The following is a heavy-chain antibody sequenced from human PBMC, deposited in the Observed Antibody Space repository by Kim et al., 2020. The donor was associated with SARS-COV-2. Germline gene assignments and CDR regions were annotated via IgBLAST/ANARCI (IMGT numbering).Heavy chain of an antibody. J-gene: IGHJ6*02. V-gene: IGHV1-69*04. CDR3: AREWLHYHGPNYYYGMDV. Sequence: SVKVSCKASGGTFSNYTISWVRQAPGQGLEWMGRINPIIGIAKYAQKFQGRVTITTDKSTSTAYMELSSLRTEDTAVYYCAREWLHYHGPNYYYGMDVSGPGAPVTASS. CDR1: GGTFSNYT. D-gene: IGHD5-12*01. CDR2: INPIIGIA.